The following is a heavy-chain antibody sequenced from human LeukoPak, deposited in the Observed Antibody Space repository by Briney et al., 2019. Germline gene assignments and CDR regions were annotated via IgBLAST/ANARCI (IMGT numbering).Heavy chain of an antibody. CDR1: GFTFSSYG. CDR2: ISYDGSNK. V-gene: IGHV3-30*18. D-gene: IGHD2-15*01. Sequence: GRSLRLSCAASGFTFSSYGMHWVRQAPGKGLEWVAVISYDGSNKYYADSVKGRFTISRDNSKNTLYLQMNSLRAEDTAVYYCAKERGCSGGSCYSATFDISGQGTMVSVSS. CDR3: AKERGCSGGSCYSATFDI. J-gene: IGHJ3*02.